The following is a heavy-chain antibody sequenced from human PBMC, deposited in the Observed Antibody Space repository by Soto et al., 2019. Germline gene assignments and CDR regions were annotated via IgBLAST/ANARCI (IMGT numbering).Heavy chain of an antibody. J-gene: IGHJ4*02. CDR1: GFTRSSYS. Sequence: EVQLLESGGGLLQPGGSVRLSCAASGFTRSSYSMNWVRQAPGKGLEWVSYISSSSSTIHYADSVNGRFTISRDNAKISLYLQMNSLKAEDTAVYYCARDGPGYSRRFDFWCQGTLVTVSS. CDR3: ARDGPGYSRRFDF. CDR2: ISSSSSTI. V-gene: IGHV3-48*01. D-gene: IGHD5-18*01.